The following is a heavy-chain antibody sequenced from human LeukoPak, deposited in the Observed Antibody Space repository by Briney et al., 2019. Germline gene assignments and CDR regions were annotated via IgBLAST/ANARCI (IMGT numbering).Heavy chain of an antibody. D-gene: IGHD3-10*01. CDR2: ISDDGSYA. Sequence: GGSLRLSCAASGLTYRNYFFSWVRQAPGKGLEWISYISDDGSYANYAYSVRGRFAISRDNAKNALFQQMSSLRVEDTDVYYCARTMGRGPGGHFEYWGQGPLVTVSS. CDR1: GLTYRNYF. V-gene: IGHV3-11*03. CDR3: ARTMGRGPGGHFEY. J-gene: IGHJ4*02.